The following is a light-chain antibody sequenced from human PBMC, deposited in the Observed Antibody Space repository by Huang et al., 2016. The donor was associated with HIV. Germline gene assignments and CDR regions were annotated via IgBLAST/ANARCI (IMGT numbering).Light chain of an antibody. CDR3: QQRSNWHSIT. CDR2: DAS. J-gene: IGKJ5*01. V-gene: IGKV3-11*01. Sequence: EIVLTQSPATLSLSPGERATLSCRASQSVSSYLAWYQQKPGQAPRLLIYDASNRATVIPARFSGSGSGTDFTLTISSLEPEDFAVYYCQQRSNWHSITFGQGTRLEIK. CDR1: QSVSSY.